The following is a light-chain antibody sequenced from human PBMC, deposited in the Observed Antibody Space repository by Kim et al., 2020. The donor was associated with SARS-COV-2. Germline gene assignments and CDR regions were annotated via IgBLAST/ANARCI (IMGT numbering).Light chain of an antibody. Sequence: SGLTQDPAVYVALGQTVRITCQGDSLRSYYASWYQQKPGQAPVLVIYGKNNRPSGIPDRFSGSSSGNTASLTITGAQAEDEADYYCNSRDSSGNHWVFG. J-gene: IGLJ3*02. CDR2: GKN. CDR1: SLRSYY. V-gene: IGLV3-19*01. CDR3: NSRDSSGNHWV.